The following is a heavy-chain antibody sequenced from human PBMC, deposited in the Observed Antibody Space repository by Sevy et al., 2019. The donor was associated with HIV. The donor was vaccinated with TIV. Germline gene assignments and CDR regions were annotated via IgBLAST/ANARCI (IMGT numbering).Heavy chain of an antibody. D-gene: IGHD3-3*01. CDR2: ISNDRNNK. CDR3: ARAPLYYYTSVYFDY. CDR1: DFTVSYYA. Sequence: GGSLRPSRVASDFTVSYYAMHWVRQAPGKGLEWVAVISNDRNNKRYAESVKGRFTVSRDNSKNTLYLELNSLRPEDTAIFYCARAPLYYYTSVYFDYWGQGTLVTVSS. V-gene: IGHV3-30*04. J-gene: IGHJ4*02.